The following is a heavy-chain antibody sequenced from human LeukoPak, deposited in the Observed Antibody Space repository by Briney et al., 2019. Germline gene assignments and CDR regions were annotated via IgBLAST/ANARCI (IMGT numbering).Heavy chain of an antibody. V-gene: IGHV3-53*01. CDR1: GFTVNSNY. Sequence: GGSLRLSCAASGFTVNSNYMSWVRQAPGKGLEWVALIHSGGSTYYADSVKGRFTISRDNSKNTMYLQMNSLRAEDTAVYYCAKFLPTHIVVANYYFDYWGQGTLVTVSS. D-gene: IGHD2-21*01. CDR3: AKFLPTHIVVANYYFDY. J-gene: IGHJ4*02. CDR2: IHSGGST.